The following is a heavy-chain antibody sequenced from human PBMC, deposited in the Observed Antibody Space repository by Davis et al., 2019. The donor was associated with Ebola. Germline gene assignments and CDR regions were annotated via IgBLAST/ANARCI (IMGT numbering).Heavy chain of an antibody. Sequence: GESLKISCAASGFNFRSYGMHWVRQAPDKGLEWVAVIWYDGSRKYYGDSVKGRFTISRDNSNNLLYLQMNSLRAEDTAVYYCAKDRKVGATGYYYYYYGMDVWGQGTTVTVSS. J-gene: IGHJ6*02. CDR2: IWYDGSRK. CDR1: GFNFRSYG. V-gene: IGHV3-33*06. CDR3: AKDRKVGATGYYYYYYGMDV. D-gene: IGHD1-26*01.